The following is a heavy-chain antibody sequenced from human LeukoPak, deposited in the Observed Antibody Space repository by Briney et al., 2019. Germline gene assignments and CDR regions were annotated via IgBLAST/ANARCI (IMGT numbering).Heavy chain of an antibody. Sequence: GGSLRLSCAASGFTFSSYGMHWVRQAPGKGLEWVTVISYDGSNKRYADSVKGRFTISRDNSKNNVYLQMNSLRTEDTSVYFCARGVAGSYGRFDSWGQGTLVTVSS. CDR3: ARGVAGSYGRFDS. CDR1: GFTFSSYG. CDR2: ISYDGSNK. V-gene: IGHV3-30*03. D-gene: IGHD2-15*01. J-gene: IGHJ4*02.